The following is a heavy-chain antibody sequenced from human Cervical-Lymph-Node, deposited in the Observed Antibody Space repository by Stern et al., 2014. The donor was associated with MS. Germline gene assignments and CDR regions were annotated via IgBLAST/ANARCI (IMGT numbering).Heavy chain of an antibody. J-gene: IGHJ4*02. D-gene: IGHD1-26*01. CDR1: GDSVASNSAA. V-gene: IGHV6-1*01. CDR3: ARESGTWALHHFDN. CDR2: TSYRSKWYS. Sequence: QVQLQQSGPGLVKPSQTLSVTCAISGDSVASNSAAWTWIRQSPSRGLEWLGRTSYRSKWYSDYAVSVKGRITINPDTSKNQFSLQLRFVTPEDTAVYYCARESGTWALHHFDNWGQGTLVTVSS.